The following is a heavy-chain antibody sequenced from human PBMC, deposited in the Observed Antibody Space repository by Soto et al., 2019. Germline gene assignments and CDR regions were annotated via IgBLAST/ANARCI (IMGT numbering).Heavy chain of an antibody. V-gene: IGHV3-48*01. CDR3: ARATQYHILICYYQLYLYYFMYV. D-gene: IGHD3-9*01. CDR1: GFTLISYS. CDR2: ISSSSSAM. Sequence: PGGSLRLSCTASGFTLISYSMNWVLQAPWKGLEWISYISSSSSAMFYSDSVKGRFTISRDNDKNSLFLQMNSLRAEDTALYYCARATQYHILICYYQLYLYYFMYVWAQGNTVPVSS. J-gene: IGHJ6*03.